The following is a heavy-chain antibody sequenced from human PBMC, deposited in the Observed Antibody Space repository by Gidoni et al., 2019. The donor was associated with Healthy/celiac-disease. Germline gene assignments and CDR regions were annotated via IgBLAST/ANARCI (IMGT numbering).Heavy chain of an antibody. V-gene: IGHV3-9*01. J-gene: IGHJ3*02. Sequence: EVQLVESGGGLVQPGSSLRLSCAASGFPFDDSAMHWGRQAPGKGLEWVSGMCWNSGSIGYADSGKGRFTISTDNAKNYLYLQMNSLRAEDTALYYCAKIYCSSTRCYYDAFDIWGQGTMVTVSS. CDR3: AKIYCSSTRCYYDAFDI. CDR1: GFPFDDSA. D-gene: IGHD2-2*01. CDR2: MCWNSGSI.